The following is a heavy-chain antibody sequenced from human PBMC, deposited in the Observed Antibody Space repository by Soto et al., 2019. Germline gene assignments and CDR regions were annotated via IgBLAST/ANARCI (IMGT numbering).Heavy chain of an antibody. V-gene: IGHV1-46*01. CDR1: GYTFRNYH. CDR2: INPSGGST. CDR3: ARHNGMDV. D-gene: IGHD2-21*01. Sequence: ASVKVSCKASGYTFRNYHMHWVRQAPGQGLEWMGIINPSGGSTSSAQKFQGRVTLTGDTSTSTVYMELSSLRSEDTAVYYCARHNGMDVWGQGTTVTVS. J-gene: IGHJ6*02.